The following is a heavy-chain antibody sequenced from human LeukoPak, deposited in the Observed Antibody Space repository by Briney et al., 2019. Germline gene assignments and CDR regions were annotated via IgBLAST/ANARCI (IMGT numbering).Heavy chain of an antibody. CDR1: GFTFDDYA. J-gene: IGHJ4*02. CDR3: ATDRYREYFDY. D-gene: IGHD5-12*01. Sequence: PGGSLRLSCAASGFTFDDYAMHWVRQAPGKGLEWVSGISWNSGSIGYADSVKGRFTISRDNAKNSLYLQMNSLRAEDTAFYYCATDRYREYFDYWGQGTLVTVSS. V-gene: IGHV3-9*01. CDR2: ISWNSGSI.